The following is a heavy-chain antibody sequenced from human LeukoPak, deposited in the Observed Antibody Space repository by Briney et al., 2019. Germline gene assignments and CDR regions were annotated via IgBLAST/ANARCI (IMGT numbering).Heavy chain of an antibody. CDR1: GYTFTGYY. J-gene: IGHJ3*02. V-gene: IGHV1-2*02. Sequence: GASVKVSCKASGYTFTGYYMHWVRQAPGQGLEWMGLINPNSGGTNYAQKFQGRGTMTRDTSMSTAYMELRRLRSDDTAVYYCAREEIGELIDIVVVPAAIKNAFDIWGQGTMVTVSS. CDR2: INPNSGGT. D-gene: IGHD2-2*01. CDR3: AREEIGELIDIVVVPAAIKNAFDI.